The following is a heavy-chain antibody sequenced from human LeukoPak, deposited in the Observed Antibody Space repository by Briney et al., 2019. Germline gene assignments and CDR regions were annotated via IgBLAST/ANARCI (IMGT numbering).Heavy chain of an antibody. J-gene: IGHJ6*03. CDR3: ARALVGPYIDV. V-gene: IGHV4-34*01. CDR2: INHSGST. D-gene: IGHD1-26*01. CDR1: GGSFSGYY. Sequence: SETLSLTCAVYGGSFSGYYWSWIRQPPGKGLEWIGEINHSGSTNYNPSLKSRVTILVDTSKNQFSLKLSSVTAADTAVYYCARALVGPYIDVWGKGTTVTVSS.